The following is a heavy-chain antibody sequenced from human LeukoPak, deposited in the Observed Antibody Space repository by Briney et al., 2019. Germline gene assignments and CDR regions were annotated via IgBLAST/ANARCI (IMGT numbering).Heavy chain of an antibody. CDR3: ARESVDYYGSGSYYNGDY. CDR2: IIPILGIA. Sequence: ASVKVSCKASGGTFSRYAISWVRQAPGQGLEWMGRIIPILGIANYAQKFQGRVTITADKSTSTAYMELSSLRSEDTAVYYCARESVDYYGSGSYYNGDYWGQGTLVTVSS. J-gene: IGHJ4*02. CDR1: GGTFSRYA. V-gene: IGHV1-69*04. D-gene: IGHD3-10*01.